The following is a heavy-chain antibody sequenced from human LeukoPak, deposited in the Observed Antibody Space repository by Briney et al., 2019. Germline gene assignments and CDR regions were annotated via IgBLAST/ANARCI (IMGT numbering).Heavy chain of an antibody. CDR2: ISAGSTNK. CDR3: AKAKAVVGAAGSDY. J-gene: IGHJ4*02. Sequence: PGGSLRLSCAASGFTFSGFAMIWVRQAPRKGLQWVSSISAGSTNKYYADSVKGRFTISRDNSKNTLYLQMNSLRDEDTDIYYCAKAKAVVGAAGSDYWGQGTLVTVSS. D-gene: IGHD2-15*01. CDR1: GFTFSGFA. V-gene: IGHV3-23*01.